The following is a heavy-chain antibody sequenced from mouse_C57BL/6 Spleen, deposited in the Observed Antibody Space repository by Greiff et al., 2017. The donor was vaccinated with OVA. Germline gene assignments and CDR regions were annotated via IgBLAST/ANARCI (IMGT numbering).Heavy chain of an antibody. V-gene: IGHV1-59*01. Sequence: QVQLQQPGAELVRPGTSVKLSCKASGYTFTSYWMHWVKQRPGQGLEWIGVIDPSDSYTNYNQKFKGKATLTVDTSSSTAYMQLSSLTSEDAAVYYCARYDDGYYVGYWGQGTTLTVSS. CDR3: ARYDDGYYVGY. J-gene: IGHJ2*01. D-gene: IGHD2-3*01. CDR1: GYTFTSYW. CDR2: IDPSDSYT.